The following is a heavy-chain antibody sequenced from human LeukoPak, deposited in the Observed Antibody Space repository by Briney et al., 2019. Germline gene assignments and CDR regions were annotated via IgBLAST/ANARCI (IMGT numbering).Heavy chain of an antibody. CDR1: GFTFSNYA. D-gene: IGHD3-10*01. CDR2: INGRGGST. CDR3: AKGNYYGSGSYSGGVGY. Sequence: GGSLRLSCAASGFTFSNYAMSWVRQAPGKGLEWVSSINGRGGSTYYADSVKGRFTISRDNSKNTLYLQMNSLRAEDTAVYYCAKGNYYGSGSYSGGVGYWGQGTLVTVSS. J-gene: IGHJ4*02. V-gene: IGHV3-23*01.